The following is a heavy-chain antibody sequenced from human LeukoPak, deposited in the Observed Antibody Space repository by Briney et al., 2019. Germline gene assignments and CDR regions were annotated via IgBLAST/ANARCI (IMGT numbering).Heavy chain of an antibody. CDR3: MGAPVTDYAFDI. V-gene: IGHV4-30-4*01. D-gene: IGHD4-23*01. CDR2: IYYSGST. Sequence: SETLSLTCTVSGGSISSGDYYWSWIRQPPGKGLEWIGYIYYSGSTYYNPSLKSRVTISVDTSKNQFSLKLSSVTAADTAVYYCMGAPVTDYAFDIWGQGTMVTVSS. CDR1: GGSISSGDYY. J-gene: IGHJ3*02.